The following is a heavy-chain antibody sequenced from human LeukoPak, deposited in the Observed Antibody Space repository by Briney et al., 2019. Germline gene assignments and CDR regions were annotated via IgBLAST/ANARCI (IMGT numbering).Heavy chain of an antibody. J-gene: IGHJ3*02. V-gene: IGHV1-18*01. CDR3: ARGTELRVFDAFDI. D-gene: IGHD2-15*01. CDR1: GYTFTSYG. Sequence: ASVKVSCKASGYTFTSYGISWVRQAPGQGLERMGWISAYNGNTNYAQKLQGRVTMTTDTSTSTAYMELRSLRSDDTAVYYCARGTELRVFDAFDIWGQGTMVTVSS. CDR2: ISAYNGNT.